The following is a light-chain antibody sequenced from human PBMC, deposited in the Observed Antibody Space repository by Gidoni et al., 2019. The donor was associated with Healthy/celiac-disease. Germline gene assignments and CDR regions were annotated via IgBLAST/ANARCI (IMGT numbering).Light chain of an antibody. CDR2: WAS. CDR1: QSVLYSSTNKNY. CDR3: QQYYSTPLT. Sequence: DIVMTQSPDSLAVSLGERATIHCKSSQSVLYSSTNKNYLAWYQQKPGQPPKLLIYWASTRESGVPDRFSGSGSGTDFTLTISSLQAEDVAVYYCQQYYSTPLTFGGGTKVGIK. J-gene: IGKJ4*01. V-gene: IGKV4-1*01.